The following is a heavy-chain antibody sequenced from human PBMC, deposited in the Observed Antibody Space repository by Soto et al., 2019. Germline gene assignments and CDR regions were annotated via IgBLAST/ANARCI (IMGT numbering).Heavy chain of an antibody. CDR1: GGSISSGDHY. Sequence: SGTLSLTCTVSGGSISSGDHYWSWIRQPPGKGLEWIGYIYYSGSTYYNLSLKSRVIISVDTSKNQFSLKLSSVTAADTAVYNCATEKIVGATHDFAYWGQGTLVTVS. J-gene: IGHJ4*02. V-gene: IGHV4-30-4*01. D-gene: IGHD1-26*01. CDR2: IYYSGST. CDR3: ATEKIVGATHDFAY.